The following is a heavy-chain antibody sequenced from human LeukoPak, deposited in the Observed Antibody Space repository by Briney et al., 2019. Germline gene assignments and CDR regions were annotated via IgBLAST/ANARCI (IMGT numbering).Heavy chain of an antibody. J-gene: IGHJ4*02. CDR1: GDTFSSYA. CDR3: AREAVAYTSYYFDY. Sequence: SVKVSCKASGDTFSSYAIIWVRQAPGQGLEWMGRIIPTFGTANYAQRFQGRVTITADKSTSTAYMELSSLRSEDTAVYYCAREAVAYTSYYFDYWGQGTLVTVSS. V-gene: IGHV1-69*06. D-gene: IGHD4-23*01. CDR2: IIPTFGTA.